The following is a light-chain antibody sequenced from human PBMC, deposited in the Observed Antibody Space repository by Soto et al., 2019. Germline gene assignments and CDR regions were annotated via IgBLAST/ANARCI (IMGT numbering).Light chain of an antibody. J-gene: IGLJ1*01. V-gene: IGLV2-14*01. CDR1: SGDVGAYNY. Sequence: HSALTQPASVSGSPGQSITISCTGTSGDVGAYNYVSWYQQHPGKAPKLMIYDVSNRPSGVSNRFSGSKSGNTASLTISGLQPEDEADYYCRSYTSTSTRVFGTGTKVTVL. CDR3: RSYTSTSTRV. CDR2: DVS.